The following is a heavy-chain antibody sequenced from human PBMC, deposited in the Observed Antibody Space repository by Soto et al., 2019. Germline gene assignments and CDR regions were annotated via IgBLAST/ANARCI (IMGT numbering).Heavy chain of an antibody. Sequence: PGGSLRLSCAASGFTFSSYGMHWVRQAPGKGLEWVAVISYDGSDKYYADSVKGRFTISRDNSKKTQNLQMNNLRAEDTAVYYCAKERYSSSSPDFDYWGQGT. V-gene: IGHV3-30*18. D-gene: IGHD6-6*01. CDR1: GFTFSSYG. CDR3: AKERYSSSSPDFDY. J-gene: IGHJ4*02. CDR2: ISYDGSDK.